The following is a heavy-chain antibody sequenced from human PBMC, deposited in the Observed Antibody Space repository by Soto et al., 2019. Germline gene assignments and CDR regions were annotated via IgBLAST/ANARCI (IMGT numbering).Heavy chain of an antibody. CDR1: GFTFSDSA. D-gene: IGHD2-15*01. V-gene: IGHV3-23*01. CDR2: VTVSGDTS. CDR3: AKHGCSYPACYPYSYYVAV. Sequence: EVQLLESGGGLAQPGGSLRLSCAASGFTFSDSALSWVRQGTGKGLEWVSIVTVSGDTSYYADSVEGRFTISRDNSKNTLYLQMNSLRADDTAVYYCAKHGCSYPACYPYSYYVAVWGEGATVTVSS. J-gene: IGHJ6*03.